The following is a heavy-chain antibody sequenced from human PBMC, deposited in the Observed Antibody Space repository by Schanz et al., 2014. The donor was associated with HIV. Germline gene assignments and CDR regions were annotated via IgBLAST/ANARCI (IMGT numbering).Heavy chain of an antibody. CDR3: TRGRFLERGGMDV. CDR1: GSTFSSYW. V-gene: IGHV3-74*01. J-gene: IGHJ6*02. CDR2: INSDGSST. D-gene: IGHD3-3*01. Sequence: EVQLVESGGGLVQPGGSLRLSCAASGSTFSSYWMHWVRQAPGKGLVWVSRINSDGSSTNYADSVKGRLTISRDNSNNTLYLQMNSLRAEDTAVYFCTRGRFLERGGMDVWGQGTAVTVSS.